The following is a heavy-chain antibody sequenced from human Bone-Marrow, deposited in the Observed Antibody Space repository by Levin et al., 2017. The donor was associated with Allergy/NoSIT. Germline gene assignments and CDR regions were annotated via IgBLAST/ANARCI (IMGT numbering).Heavy chain of an antibody. D-gene: IGHD3-10*01. V-gene: IGHV4-34*01. Sequence: PGGSLRLSCAVYGGSFSGYYWSWIRQPPGKGLEWIGEINHSGSTNYNPSLKSRVTISVDTSKNQFSLKLSSVTAADTAVYYCARASLLWFGDPWGQGTLVTVSS. J-gene: IGHJ5*02. CDR3: ARASLLWFGDP. CDR2: INHSGST. CDR1: GGSFSGYY.